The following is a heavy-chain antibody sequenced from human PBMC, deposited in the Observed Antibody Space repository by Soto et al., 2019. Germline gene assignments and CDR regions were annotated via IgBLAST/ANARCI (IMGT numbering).Heavy chain of an antibody. J-gene: IGHJ5*02. Sequence: GASVKVSCKASGYTFTSYGMRWVRQAPGQGLEWMGWISAYNGNTNYAQKLQGRVTMTTDTSTSTAYMELRSLRSDDTAVYYCARDGGYDFWSGSPLSFDPWGQGTLVTVSS. CDR1: GYTFTSYG. D-gene: IGHD3-3*01. CDR2: ISAYNGNT. V-gene: IGHV1-18*01. CDR3: ARDGGYDFWSGSPLSFDP.